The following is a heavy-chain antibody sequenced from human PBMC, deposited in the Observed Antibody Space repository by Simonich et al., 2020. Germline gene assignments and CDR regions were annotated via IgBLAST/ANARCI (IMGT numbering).Heavy chain of an antibody. CDR1: GYTFTGYY. CDR2: LNPNRGGT. Sequence: QVQLVQSGAEVKKPGASVKVSCKASGYTFTGYYMHWVQQAPGQGLERRGQLNPNRGGTNYAQKVQGRVTMTRDTAISTAYMELSRLRSDDTAVYYCARGTYGFAGTTRPNTENWFDPWGQGTLVTVSS. CDR3: ARGTYGFAGTTRPNTENWFDP. J-gene: IGHJ5*02. D-gene: IGHD1-7*01. V-gene: IGHV1-2*06.